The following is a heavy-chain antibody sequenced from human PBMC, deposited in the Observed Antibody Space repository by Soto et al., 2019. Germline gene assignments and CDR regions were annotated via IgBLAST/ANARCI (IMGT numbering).Heavy chain of an antibody. V-gene: IGHV3-21*01. CDR1: GFTFSSYS. CDR2: ISSSSSYI. J-gene: IGHJ4*02. Sequence: GGSLRLSCAASGFTFSSYSMNWVRQAPGKGLEWVSSISSSSSYIYYADSVKGRFTISRDNAKNSLYLQMNSLRAEDTAVYYCARALGIAARHFDYWGQGTLVTVSS. D-gene: IGHD6-6*01. CDR3: ARALGIAARHFDY.